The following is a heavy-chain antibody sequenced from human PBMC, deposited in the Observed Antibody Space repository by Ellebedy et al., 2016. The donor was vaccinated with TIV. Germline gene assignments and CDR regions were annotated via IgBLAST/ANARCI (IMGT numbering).Heavy chain of an antibody. J-gene: IGHJ4*02. CDR1: GFTFSSYV. V-gene: IGHV3-33*01. D-gene: IGHD3-10*01. CDR2: LWSDGSNK. CDR3: ARHDYGSGSYYPPEFDY. Sequence: GGSLRLXXAASGFTFSSYVMHWVRQAPGKGLEWVAVLWSDGSNKAYADSVKGRFTISRDTSKNTLYLQMNSLRAEDTAVYYCARHDYGSGSYYPPEFDYWGQGTLVTVSS.